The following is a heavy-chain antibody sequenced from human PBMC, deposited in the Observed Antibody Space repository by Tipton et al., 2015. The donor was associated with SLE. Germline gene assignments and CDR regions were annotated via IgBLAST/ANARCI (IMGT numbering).Heavy chain of an antibody. J-gene: IGHJ5*02. CDR3: ARGARGDYYGSWDP. V-gene: IGHV4-39*02. CDR1: GGSISGTNYY. CDR2: IYYRGDT. D-gene: IGHD3-10*01. Sequence: TLSLTCSVSGGSISGTNYYWDWFRQPPGKGPEWIGSIYYRGDTYYNPSLKSRVTISIDTSKSQFSLKLSSVTAADTAVYYCARGARGDYYGSWDPWGQGTLVTVSS.